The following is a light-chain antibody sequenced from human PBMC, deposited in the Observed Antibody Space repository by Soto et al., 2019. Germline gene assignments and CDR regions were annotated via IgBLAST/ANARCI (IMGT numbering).Light chain of an antibody. CDR1: QGISKY. J-gene: IGKJ1*01. Sequence: DIQMTQSPSSLSASVGDRVTITCRASQGISKYLAWYQQKPGKVPKLLISAASTLQSGVPSRFSGSGSGTEFTLTISSLQPDDFATYYCQQYHTYPWTFGRGTKVDIK. CDR2: AAS. CDR3: QQYHTYPWT. V-gene: IGKV1-27*01.